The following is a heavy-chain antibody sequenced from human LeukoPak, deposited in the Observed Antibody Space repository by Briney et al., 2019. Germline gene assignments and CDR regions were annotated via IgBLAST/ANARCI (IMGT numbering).Heavy chain of an antibody. CDR3: ARRQPEYYYDSSGYYYAFDI. CDR2: IYYSGST. Sequence: PSETLSLTCTVSGGSISSYYWSWIRQPPGKGLEWIGYIYYSGSTNYNPSLKSRVTISVDTSKNQFSLKLSSVTAADTAVYYCARRQPEYYYDSSGYYYAFDIWGQGTMVTVSS. V-gene: IGHV4-59*08. D-gene: IGHD3-22*01. J-gene: IGHJ3*02. CDR1: GGSISSYY.